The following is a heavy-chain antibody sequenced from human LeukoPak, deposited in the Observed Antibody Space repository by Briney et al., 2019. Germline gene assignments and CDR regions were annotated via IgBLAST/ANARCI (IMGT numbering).Heavy chain of an antibody. CDR1: GYTFTDYK. CDR3: ARGGQWLLWYFDY. CDR2: INPNRGGT. Sequence: ASLRDSSKASGYTFTDYKMQWVRQTPGQGLEWMGWINPNRGGTNSAQNYQGRVTMTRDTSISTAYMELTRLRSDDTAVYYCARGGQWLLWYFDYWGQGTLVTVSS. J-gene: IGHJ4*02. V-gene: IGHV1-2*02. D-gene: IGHD6-19*01.